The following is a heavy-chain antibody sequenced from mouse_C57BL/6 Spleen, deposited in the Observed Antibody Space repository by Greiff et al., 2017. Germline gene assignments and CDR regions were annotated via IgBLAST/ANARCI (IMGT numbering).Heavy chain of an antibody. CDR3: ARCGLSTMVTTGDY. CDR1: GYTFTSYG. V-gene: IGHV1-81*01. CDR2: IYPRSGNT. D-gene: IGHD2-2*01. Sequence: QVQLKQSGAELARPGASVKLSCKASGYTFTSYGISWVKQRTGQGLEWIGEIYPRSGNTYYNEKFKGKATLTADKSSSTAYMELRSLTSEDSAVYFCARCGLSTMVTTGDYWGQGTTLTVSS. J-gene: IGHJ2*01.